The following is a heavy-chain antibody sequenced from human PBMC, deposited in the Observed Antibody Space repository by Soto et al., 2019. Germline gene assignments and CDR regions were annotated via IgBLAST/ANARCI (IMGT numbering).Heavy chain of an antibody. D-gene: IGHD2-2*01. CDR1: GGSISSYY. Sequence: PSETLSLTCTVSGGSISSYYWSWIRQPPGKGLEWIGYIYYSGSTNYNPSLKSRVTISVDTSKNQFSLKLSSVTAADTAVYYCARSPPLGYCISTSCLDDYGDRYYYFDYWGQGTLVTVSS. V-gene: IGHV4-59*01. J-gene: IGHJ4*02. CDR2: IYYSGST. CDR3: ARSPPLGYCISTSCLDDYGDRYYYFDY.